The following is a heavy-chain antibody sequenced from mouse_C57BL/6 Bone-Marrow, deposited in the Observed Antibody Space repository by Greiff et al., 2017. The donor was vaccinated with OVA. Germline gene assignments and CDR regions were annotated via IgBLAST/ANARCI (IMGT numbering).Heavy chain of an antibody. CDR3: ARRELGLQDYFDY. D-gene: IGHD4-1*01. CDR2: INPGSGGT. CDR1: GYAFTNYL. Sequence: QVQLKESGAELVRPGTSVKVSCKASGYAFTNYLIEWVKQRPGQGLEWIGVINPGSGGTNYNEKFKGKATLTADKSSSTAYMQLSSLTSEDSAVYFCARRELGLQDYFDYWGQGTLVTVSA. J-gene: IGHJ3*01. V-gene: IGHV1-54*01.